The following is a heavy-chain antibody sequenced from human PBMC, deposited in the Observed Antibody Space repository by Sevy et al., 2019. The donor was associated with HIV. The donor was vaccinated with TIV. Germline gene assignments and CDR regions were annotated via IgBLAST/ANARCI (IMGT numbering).Heavy chain of an antibody. Sequence: SETLSLTCTVSGGSISSYYWSWIRQPPGKGLEWIGYIYYSGSTNYNPSLKSRVTISVDTSKNQFSLKLSSVTAADTAVYYCVRDRDYDSSGYYYRDYGMDVWGQGTTVTVSS. CDR2: IYYSGST. CDR1: GGSISSYY. D-gene: IGHD3-22*01. J-gene: IGHJ6*02. V-gene: IGHV4-59*01. CDR3: VRDRDYDSSGYYYRDYGMDV.